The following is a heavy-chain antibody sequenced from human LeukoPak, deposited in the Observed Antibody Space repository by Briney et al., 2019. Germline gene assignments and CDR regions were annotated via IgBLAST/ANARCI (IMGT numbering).Heavy chain of an antibody. CDR2: ISGSGGST. J-gene: IGHJ4*02. D-gene: IGHD3-9*01. CDR3: ARDVPPDYDILTGYPIPY. CDR1: GFTFSSYD. Sequence: GGTLRLSCAASGFTFSSYDMSWVRQAPGKGLEWVSAISGSGGSTYYADSVKGRFTISRDNSKNTLYLQMNSLRAEDTAVYYCARDVPPDYDILTGYPIPYWGQGTLVTVSS. V-gene: IGHV3-23*01.